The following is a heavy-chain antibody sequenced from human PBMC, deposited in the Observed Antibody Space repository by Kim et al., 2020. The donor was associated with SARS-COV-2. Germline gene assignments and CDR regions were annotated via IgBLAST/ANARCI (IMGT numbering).Heavy chain of an antibody. CDR3: ATVGGLLATPWGMDV. V-gene: IGHV1-24*01. D-gene: IGHD5-12*01. J-gene: IGHJ6*02. CDR2: FDPEDGET. Sequence: ASVKVSCKVSGYTLTELSMHWVRQAPGKGLEWMGGFDPEDGETIYAQKFQGRVTMTEDTSTDTAYMELSSLRSEDTAVYYCATVGGLLATPWGMDVWGQGTTVTVSS. CDR1: GYTLTELS.